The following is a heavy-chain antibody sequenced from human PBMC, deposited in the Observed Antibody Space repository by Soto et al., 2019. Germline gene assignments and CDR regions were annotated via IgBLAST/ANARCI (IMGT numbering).Heavy chain of an antibody. CDR3: AKGAVQDLWSGYYTLFDY. Sequence: GGSLILSCAASGFTFSTYGMHWVRQAPGKGLEWVAVISYDAKHKYYADSLKGRFTISRDNSKNTLYLQMNSLRAEDTAVYYCAKGAVQDLWSGYYTLFDYWGQGTLVTVSS. D-gene: IGHD3-3*01. CDR2: ISYDAKHK. J-gene: IGHJ4*02. CDR1: GFTFSTYG. V-gene: IGHV3-30*18.